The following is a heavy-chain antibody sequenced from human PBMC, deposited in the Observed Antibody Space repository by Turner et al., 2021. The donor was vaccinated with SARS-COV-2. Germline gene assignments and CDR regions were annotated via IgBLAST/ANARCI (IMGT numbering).Heavy chain of an antibody. J-gene: IGHJ6*02. Sequence: QVQLVHSGAEVKKPGSSVKVSCQASGGTFSTYTTSWVRQAPGQGLEWMGRVIPILGITTYAQKFQGRVTITADKSTSTAYMELSSLRSEDTAVYYCARDEEGIAAAYYYAMDVWGQGTTVTVSS. D-gene: IGHD6-13*01. CDR1: GGTFSTYT. V-gene: IGHV1-69*04. CDR3: ARDEEGIAAAYYYAMDV. CDR2: VIPILGIT.